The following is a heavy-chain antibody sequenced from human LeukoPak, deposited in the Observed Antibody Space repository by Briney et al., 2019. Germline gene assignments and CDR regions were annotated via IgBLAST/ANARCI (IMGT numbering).Heavy chain of an antibody. D-gene: IGHD3-22*01. V-gene: IGHV3-15*07. CDR1: GLKFTDAW. Sequence: GGSLRLSCAVSGLKFTDAWMNWVRQAPEKGLEWVGRIKSAGSGGTTDYAAPVIGRFTISRDDSKNTLYLQMNSLKTEDTAVYYCTWDSSGYYLFDSWGQGTLVTVSS. J-gene: IGHJ4*02. CDR2: IKSAGSGGTT. CDR3: TWDSSGYYLFDS.